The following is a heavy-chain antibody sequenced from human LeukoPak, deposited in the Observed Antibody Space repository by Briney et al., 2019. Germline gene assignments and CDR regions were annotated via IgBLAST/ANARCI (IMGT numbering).Heavy chain of an antibody. D-gene: IGHD5-12*01. J-gene: IGHJ3*02. V-gene: IGHV4-38-2*02. CDR1: SYSIPVGYY. Sequence: SETLSLTCTVSSYSIPVGYYWGWIRQPPGKGLDWIGSINLSGHTYYNPSLKSGVTISVDTSKNQFSLKLSSVTAADTAVYYCARQVATKGEWAFDIWGQGTMVTASS. CDR3: ARQVATKGEWAFDI. CDR2: INLSGHT.